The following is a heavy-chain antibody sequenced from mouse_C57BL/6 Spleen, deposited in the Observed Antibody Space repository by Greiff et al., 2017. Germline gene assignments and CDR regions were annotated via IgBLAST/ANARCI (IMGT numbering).Heavy chain of an antibody. CDR2: ISSGGDYI. D-gene: IGHD2-2*01. CDR1: GFTFSSYA. Sequence: EVKLMESGEGLVKPGGSLKLSCAASGFTFSSYAMSWVRQTPEKRLEWVAYISSGGDYIYYADTVKGRFTISRDKARNTLYLQMSSLKSEDTAMYYCTRDLGDGYDVDYAMDYWGQGTSVTVSS. CDR3: TRDLGDGYDVDYAMDY. V-gene: IGHV5-9-1*02. J-gene: IGHJ4*01.